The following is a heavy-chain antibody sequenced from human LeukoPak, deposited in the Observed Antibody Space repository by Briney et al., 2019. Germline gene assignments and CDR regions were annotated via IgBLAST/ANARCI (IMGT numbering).Heavy chain of an antibody. Sequence: PGGSLRLSCAASGFSFSTYTMNWVRQAPGKPLEWVASISSSSTYIHYADLVKGRFTVFRDNAKNSLSLQMNSLRGEDTAVYYCARESIVATGPDYWGQGTLVTVSS. D-gene: IGHD5-12*01. V-gene: IGHV3-21*06. CDR2: ISSSSTYI. CDR1: GFSFSTYT. CDR3: ARESIVATGPDY. J-gene: IGHJ4*02.